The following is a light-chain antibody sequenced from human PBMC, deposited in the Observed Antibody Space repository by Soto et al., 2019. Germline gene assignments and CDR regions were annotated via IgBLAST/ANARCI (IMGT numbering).Light chain of an antibody. CDR3: QQHNNWSPWT. CDR1: QSVSSN. CDR2: GAS. V-gene: IGKV3-15*01. J-gene: IGKJ1*01. Sequence: EIVMTQSPDTLSVSPGERATLSCRASQSVSSNLAWYQQKPGQAPRLLIYGASTRATGIPARFSGSGSGTEFTLTISSLQSEDIAVYYCQQHNNWSPWTFGQGTKVEIK.